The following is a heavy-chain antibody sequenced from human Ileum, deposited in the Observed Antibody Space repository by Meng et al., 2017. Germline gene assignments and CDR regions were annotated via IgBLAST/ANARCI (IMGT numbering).Heavy chain of an antibody. CDR3: VRNDYCSGGTCYPHFDY. CDR1: GGSINSYVW. D-gene: IGHD2-15*01. CDR2: IYPSGSI. V-gene: IGHV4-4*02. Sequence: EAGPVLVKLSGTLSLTCAVSGGSINSYVWWSWVRQAPGKGLEWIGEIYPSGSINYNPSLKSRVTISADTSKNQFSLSLDSVTAADTAVYYCVRNDYCSGGTCYPHFDYWGQGTLVTVSS. J-gene: IGHJ4*02.